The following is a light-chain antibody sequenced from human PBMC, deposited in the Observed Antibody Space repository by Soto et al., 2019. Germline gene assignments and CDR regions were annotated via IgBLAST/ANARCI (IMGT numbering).Light chain of an antibody. J-gene: IGKJ1*01. CDR1: QTIHSN. CDR2: AAS. Sequence: EIVMTQSPATLSVSPGERATLSCRPSQTIHSNLAWYQQRPGQAPRLLIYAASTRATGIPARFSGNGFGTEFTLTISSLQSEDFATYYCQYWDDYSWTFGQGTKVEIK. V-gene: IGKV3D-15*01. CDR3: QYWDDYSWT.